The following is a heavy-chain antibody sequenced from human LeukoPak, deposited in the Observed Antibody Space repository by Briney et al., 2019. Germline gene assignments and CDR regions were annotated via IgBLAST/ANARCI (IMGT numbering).Heavy chain of an antibody. V-gene: IGHV3-33*01. CDR2: IWYDGSEK. CDR3: ARDRTRGYTYGYLDN. CDR1: GFTFSAYA. J-gene: IGHJ4*02. Sequence: GGSLRLSCTTSGFTFSAYAMHWVRQAPGEGLEWVAVIWYDGSEKYYTGSVKGRFTISRDNSKHTLHLQMDSLRAEDTAVYYCARDRTRGYTYGYLDNWGQGTQVTVSS. D-gene: IGHD5-18*01.